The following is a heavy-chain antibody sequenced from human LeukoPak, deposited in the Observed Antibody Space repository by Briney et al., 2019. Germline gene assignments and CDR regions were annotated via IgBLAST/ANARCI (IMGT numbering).Heavy chain of an antibody. CDR1: GFTFSSYN. Sequence: PGGSLRLSCVASGFTFSSYNMNWVRQAPGKGLEWVSCISGSSSTYIYYTDSVKGRFTISRDNAKNSLYLQMNSLRAEDTAVYYCARDRSRDYYDDLDYWGQGTLVTVSS. J-gene: IGHJ4*02. CDR3: ARDRSRDYYDDLDY. D-gene: IGHD3-22*01. V-gene: IGHV3-21*01. CDR2: ISGSSSTYI.